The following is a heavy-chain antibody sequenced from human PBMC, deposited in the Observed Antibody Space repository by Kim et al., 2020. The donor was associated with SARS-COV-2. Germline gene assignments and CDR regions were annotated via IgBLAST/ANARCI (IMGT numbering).Heavy chain of an antibody. CDR2: IKSKTDGGTT. D-gene: IGHD2-15*01. CDR3: TTGAYCSGGSCYGAYFDS. J-gene: IGHJ4*02. CDR1: GFTFSNAW. V-gene: IGHV3-15*01. Sequence: GGSLRLSFAASGFTFSNAWMSWVRQAPGKGLEWVGRIKSKTDGGTTDYAAPVKGRFTISRDDSKNTLYLQMNSLKTEDTAVYYCTTGAYCSGGSCYGAYFDSWGQGTLVTVSS.